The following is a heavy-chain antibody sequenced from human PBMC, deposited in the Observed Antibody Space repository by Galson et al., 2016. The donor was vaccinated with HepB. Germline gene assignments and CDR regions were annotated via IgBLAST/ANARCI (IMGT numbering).Heavy chain of an antibody. V-gene: IGHV3-30*18. D-gene: IGHD2-15*01. CDR1: GFDFNEYG. Sequence: SLRLSCAVSGFDFNEYGMHWIRQAPGKGLEWVAFISYDDNKKYFADSVKGRFTISRDSSRNTLSLQLASLRAEDTAVYFCAKGGACVGDTCYSFYSQWFFDVWGHGTLVTVSS. J-gene: IGHJ2*01. CDR3: AKGGACVGDTCYSFYSQWFFDV. CDR2: ISYDDNKK.